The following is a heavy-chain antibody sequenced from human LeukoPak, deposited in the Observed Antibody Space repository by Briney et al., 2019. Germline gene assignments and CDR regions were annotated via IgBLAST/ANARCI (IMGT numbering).Heavy chain of an antibody. D-gene: IGHD4-17*01. V-gene: IGHV4-34*01. CDR1: GGSLSNYY. J-gene: IGHJ4*02. CDR2: INQSGRT. Sequence: PSETLSRTCNVSGGSLSNYYWSWIRQTPGKGLEWLGQINQSGRTNYNPSLKSRVTLSVDTSKNQFSLKLTSMTAADTAVYYCARDSSGDYVFTYWGQGTLVTVSS. CDR3: ARDSSGDYVFTY.